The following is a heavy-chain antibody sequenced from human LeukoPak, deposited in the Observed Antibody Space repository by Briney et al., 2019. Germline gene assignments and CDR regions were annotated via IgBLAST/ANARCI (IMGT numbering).Heavy chain of an antibody. CDR1: GFTFDDYA. CDR2: ISWNSGSI. Sequence: GGSLRLSCAASGFTFDDYAMHWVRQAPGKGLEWVSGISWNSGSIGYADSVKGRFTISRDNSKNTLYLQMNSLRAEDTAVYYCARSRGNGYNDDYWGQGTLVTVSS. V-gene: IGHV3-9*01. D-gene: IGHD6-25*01. J-gene: IGHJ4*02. CDR3: ARSRGNGYNDDY.